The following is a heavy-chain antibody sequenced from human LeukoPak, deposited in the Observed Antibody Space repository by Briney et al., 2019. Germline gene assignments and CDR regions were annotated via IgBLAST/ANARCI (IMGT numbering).Heavy chain of an antibody. D-gene: IGHD6-13*01. CDR2: IKQDGSEK. J-gene: IGHJ4*02. CDR3: AREWQGGIAAAGTRIEGDY. Sequence: QAGGSLRLSGAGSGFSVSGYWMTWVRQAPGKGLEWVANIKQDGSEKNYVDSVKGRFTISRDNAENSLFLQMNSLRVEDTAVYYCAREWQGGIAAAGTRIEGDYWGQGTLVAVSS. CDR1: GFSVSGYW. V-gene: IGHV3-7*01.